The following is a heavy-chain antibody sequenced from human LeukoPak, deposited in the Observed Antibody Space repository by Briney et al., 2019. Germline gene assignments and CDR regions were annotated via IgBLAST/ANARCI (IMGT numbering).Heavy chain of an antibody. J-gene: IGHJ4*02. CDR1: GFTFSSYA. Sequence: GGSLRLCCAASGFTFSSYAMSWVRQAPGKGLEWVSAISGSVGSTYYADSVKGRFTISRDNSKNTLYLQMNSLRAEDTAVYYCAKDGGDGYNTFDYWGQGTLVTVSS. D-gene: IGHD5-24*01. V-gene: IGHV3-23*01. CDR2: ISGSVGST. CDR3: AKDGGDGYNTFDY.